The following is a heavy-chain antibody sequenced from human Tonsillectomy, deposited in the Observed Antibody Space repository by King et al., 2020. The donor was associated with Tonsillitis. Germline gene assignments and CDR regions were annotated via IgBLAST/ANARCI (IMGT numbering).Heavy chain of an antibody. J-gene: IGHJ3*01. CDR1: GFTFSNYA. D-gene: IGHD3-22*01. CDR2: ISGPGGAT. CDR3: AKSYYYSGGYYSDAFDV. V-gene: IGHV3-23*04. Sequence: VQLVESGGGLVQPGGSLRLSCAASGFTFSNYAMSWVRQAPGKGLEWVSDISGPGGATYYADSVKGRFTISRDNYKNTLYLQMNSLRAEDTAVYYCAKSYYYSGGYYSDAFDVWGQGTIVTVSS.